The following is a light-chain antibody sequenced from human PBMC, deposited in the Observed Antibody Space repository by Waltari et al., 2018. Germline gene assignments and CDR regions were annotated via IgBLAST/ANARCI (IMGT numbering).Light chain of an antibody. V-gene: IGKV1-39*01. Sequence: DIQMTQSPSSLSASVGDTVTVTCRASQNIRTHLNWYQQKPATAPKLLIYAAATLHRGVPSRFSASASGTDFTLTVTNLQPDDFAVYCCQQSFSSPWTFGQGTRV. CDR1: QNIRTH. CDR2: AAA. CDR3: QQSFSSPWT. J-gene: IGKJ1*01.